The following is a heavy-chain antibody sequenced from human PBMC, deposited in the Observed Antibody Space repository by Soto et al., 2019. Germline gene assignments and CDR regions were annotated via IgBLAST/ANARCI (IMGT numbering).Heavy chain of an antibody. CDR3: AKKGVAGRMRVDYFDY. D-gene: IGHD6-19*01. J-gene: IGHJ4*02. V-gene: IGHV3-30*18. Sequence: GGSLRLSCAASGFTFSSYGMHWVRQSPGKGLEWVAVISYDGSNKYYADSVKGRFTISRDNSKNTLYLQMNSLRAEDTAVYYCAKKGVAGRMRVDYFDYWGQGTLVTVSS. CDR1: GFTFSSYG. CDR2: ISYDGSNK.